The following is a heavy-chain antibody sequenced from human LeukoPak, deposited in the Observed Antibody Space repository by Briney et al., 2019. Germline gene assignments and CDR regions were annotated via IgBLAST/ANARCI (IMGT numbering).Heavy chain of an antibody. Sequence: PSETLSLTCTVSGGSISSYYWGWVRQPPGKGLEWIGSAYYPGRVDLISPLKSRVTVSLDTSKNQFSLQLTSVAPEDTAIYYCAIIDIAMIRGFSWGRGALVIVSS. V-gene: IGHV4-39*07. CDR1: GGSISSYY. CDR2: AYYPGRV. D-gene: IGHD2-15*01. CDR3: AIIDIAMIRGFS. J-gene: IGHJ5*02.